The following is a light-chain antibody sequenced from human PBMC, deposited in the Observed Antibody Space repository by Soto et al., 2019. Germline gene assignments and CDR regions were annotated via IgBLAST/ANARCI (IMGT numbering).Light chain of an antibody. CDR1: SSDVGDYKY. CDR2: EVS. Sequence: QSALTQPASVSGSPGQSITISCTGTSSDVGDYKYVSWYQQHPGKAPKLVISEVSNRPSGVPDRFSGSKSGNTASLTVSGLQAEDEAVYYCASYAGSSRYVFGTGTKVTVL. CDR3: ASYAGSSRYV. J-gene: IGLJ1*01. V-gene: IGLV2-8*01.